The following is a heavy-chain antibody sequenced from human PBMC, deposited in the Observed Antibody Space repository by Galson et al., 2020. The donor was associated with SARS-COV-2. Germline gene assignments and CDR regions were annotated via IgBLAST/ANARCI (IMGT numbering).Heavy chain of an antibody. V-gene: IGHV3-33*06. Sequence: GESLKISCAASGFTFSSYGMHWVRQAPGKGLEWVAVIWYDGSNKYYADSVKGRFTISRDNSKNTLYLQMNSLRAEDTAVYYCAKDNIDSSGGDWFDPWGQGTLVTVSS. CDR1: GFTFSSYG. J-gene: IGHJ5*02. D-gene: IGHD3-22*01. CDR3: AKDNIDSSGGDWFDP. CDR2: IWYDGSNK.